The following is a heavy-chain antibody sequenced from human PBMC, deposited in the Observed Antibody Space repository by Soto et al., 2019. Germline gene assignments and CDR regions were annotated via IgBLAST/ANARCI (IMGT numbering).Heavy chain of an antibody. CDR1: GCSISSYY. D-gene: IGHD3-3*01. J-gene: IGHJ4*02. CDR3: SRSSITIFGVVSYFDY. CDR2: IYYSGST. V-gene: IGHV4-59*01. Sequence: SETLSLTCTVSGCSISSYYWSWIRQPPGKGLEWIGDIYYSGSTNYNPSLKSRVTISVDTSKNQFSLKLSSVTAADTAVYYCSRSSITIFGVVSYFDYWGQGTLVTVSS.